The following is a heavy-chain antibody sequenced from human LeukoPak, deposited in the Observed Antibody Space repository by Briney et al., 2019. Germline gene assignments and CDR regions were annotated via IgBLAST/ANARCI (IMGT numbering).Heavy chain of an antibody. J-gene: IGHJ6*02. CDR3: ARGLPGPYYYGMDV. D-gene: IGHD1-14*01. Sequence: ASVKVSCTASGYTFTGYYMHWVRQAPGQGLEWMGWINPNSGGTNYAQKFQGWVTMTRDTSISTAYMELSRLRSDDTAVYYCARGLPGPYYYGMDVWGQGTTVTVSS. V-gene: IGHV1-2*04. CDR1: GYTFTGYY. CDR2: INPNSGGT.